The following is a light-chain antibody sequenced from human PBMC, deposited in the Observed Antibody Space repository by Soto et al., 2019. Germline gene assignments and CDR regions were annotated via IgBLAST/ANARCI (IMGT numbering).Light chain of an antibody. CDR3: CSYAGSRTFV. CDR1: SSDVGAYNL. V-gene: IGLV2-23*01. CDR2: EGT. J-gene: IGLJ3*02. Sequence: QSVLTQPASVSGSPGQSITVSCTGTSSDVGAYNLVSWYQQHPGKAPRLIIYEGTKRPSGISHRFSGSKSDNTASLTISGHRAEDEAHYHCCSYAGSRTFVFGGGTKLTVL.